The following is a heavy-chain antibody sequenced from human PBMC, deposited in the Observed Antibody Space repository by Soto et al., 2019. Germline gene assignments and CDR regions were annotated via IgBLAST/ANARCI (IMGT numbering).Heavy chain of an antibody. CDR2: IYYTGST. CDR1: GGSIISSNYY. CDR3: ARLNKPGWFDP. J-gene: IGHJ5*02. Sequence: QLQLQESGPGLVKPSETLSLTCTVSGGSIISSNYYWAWIRQPPGTGLEWIGTIYYTGSTYYNPSLKSRITMSVDTSKSQFSLPLSSVTAADTAVYYCARLNKPGWFDPWGQGTLVTVSS. V-gene: IGHV4-39*01.